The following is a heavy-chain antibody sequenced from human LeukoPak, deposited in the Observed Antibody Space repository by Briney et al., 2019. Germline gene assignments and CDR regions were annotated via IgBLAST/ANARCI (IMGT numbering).Heavy chain of an antibody. Sequence: SETLSLTCTVSSGSISTSNYYWGWVRQPPGKALEWIGNIFYSGSTYYSPSLKSRVTISLDTSKNQFSLKLSSVTAADTAMYYCARHWWKDQWLVRPYYFDYWGQGTLVTVSS. CDR3: ARHWWKDQWLVRPYYFDY. D-gene: IGHD6-19*01. V-gene: IGHV4-39*01. CDR1: SGSISTSNYY. CDR2: IFYSGST. J-gene: IGHJ4*02.